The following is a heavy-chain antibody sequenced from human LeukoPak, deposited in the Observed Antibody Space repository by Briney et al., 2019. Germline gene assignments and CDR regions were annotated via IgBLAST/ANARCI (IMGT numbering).Heavy chain of an antibody. V-gene: IGHV3-48*03. J-gene: IGHJ4*02. Sequence: PGGSLRLSCAASGFTFSSYEMNWVRQAPGKGLEWVSYISSSGSTIYYADSVKGRFTISRDNSKNTLYLQMNSLRADDTAVYYCAQFGPGMFVGDFWGKGTLVTVPS. CDR3: AQFGPGMFVGDF. CDR2: ISSSGSTI. CDR1: GFTFSSYE. D-gene: IGHD3-10*02.